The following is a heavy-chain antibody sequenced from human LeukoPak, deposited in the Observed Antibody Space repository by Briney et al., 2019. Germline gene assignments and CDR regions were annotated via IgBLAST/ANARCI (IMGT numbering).Heavy chain of an antibody. D-gene: IGHD6-13*01. CDR1: GGSISGSHYY. Sequence: SETLSLTCIVSGGSISGSHYYWAWIRQSPGKGLEWSGMINYSGNTYYNPSLWSRATISVDTPTNQFTLNLNSVTAADTAVYYCARGYDYWGQGTLVTVSS. CDR2: INYSGNT. J-gene: IGHJ4*02. CDR3: ARGYDY. V-gene: IGHV4-39*01.